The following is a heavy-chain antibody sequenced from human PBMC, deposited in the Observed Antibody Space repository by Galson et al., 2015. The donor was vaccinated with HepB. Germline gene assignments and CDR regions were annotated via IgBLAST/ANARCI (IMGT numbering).Heavy chain of an antibody. CDR1: KYTDSVYY. V-gene: IGHV1-2*02. CDR3: ARGRSKWELLRDYFDY. J-gene: IGHJ4*02. D-gene: IGHD1-26*01. Sequence: SVEVSCKDYKYTDSVYYIHWAGQAPGQGLECMGWIFPNSGRTTFAQVFQGIVTLTSDSSINTASMYLSSLTSDDTAVYYCARGRSKWELLRDYFDYWGQGTLVTVSS. CDR2: IFPNSGRT.